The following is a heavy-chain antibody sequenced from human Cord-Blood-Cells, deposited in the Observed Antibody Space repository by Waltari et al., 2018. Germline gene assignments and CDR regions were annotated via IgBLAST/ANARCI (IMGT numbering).Heavy chain of an antibody. CDR1: GGTFSSYS. D-gene: IGHD3-3*01. CDR2: DIPTRGIA. J-gene: IGHJ6*03. CDR3: ARIYDFWSGYYYYYYMDV. Sequence: QVQLVQSGAEVKKPGSSVKVSCKASGGTFSSYSISWVRQAPGQGLEWMGRDIPTRGIANYAQKCQGRVTLTWSKATRTAYMELSSLGSEDTAVYYCARIYDFWSGYYYYYYMDVWGKGTTVTVSS. V-gene: IGHV1-69*09.